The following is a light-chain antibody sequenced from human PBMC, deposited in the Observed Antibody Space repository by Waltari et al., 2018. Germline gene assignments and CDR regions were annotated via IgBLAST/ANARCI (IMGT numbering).Light chain of an antibody. J-gene: IGKJ4*01. CDR2: DAS. Sequence: EIVLTQSPATLSLSPGERATLSCRASQSISILLAWYQQKPGQAPRLLIYDASNRATGIPARFSGSGSGTDFTLSISSLEPEDFAIYYCQQRRNWPLTFGGGTKVEIK. CDR3: QQRRNWPLT. CDR1: QSISIL. V-gene: IGKV3-11*01.